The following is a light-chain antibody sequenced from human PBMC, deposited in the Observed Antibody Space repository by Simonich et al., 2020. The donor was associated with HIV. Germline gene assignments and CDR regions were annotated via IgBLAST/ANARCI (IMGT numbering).Light chain of an antibody. CDR2: WAS. CDR1: QSVLYNSNNKNY. Sequence: DIVMTQSPDSLAVSLGERATINCKSSQSVLYNSNNKNYLAWYQQTPGQPPKLLIYWASTRESGVPDRFSGSGSGTDFTLTISSLQAEDVAVYYCQQYYSTPQTFGQGTKVEIK. J-gene: IGKJ1*01. CDR3: QQYYSTPQT. V-gene: IGKV4-1*01.